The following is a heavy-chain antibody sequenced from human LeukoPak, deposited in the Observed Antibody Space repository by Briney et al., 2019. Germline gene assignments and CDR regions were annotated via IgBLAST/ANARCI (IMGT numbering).Heavy chain of an antibody. CDR1: GFTFSNAW. CDR2: IKSKTDGGTT. D-gene: IGHD5-24*01. V-gene: IGHV3-15*07. J-gene: IGHJ4*02. Sequence: PGGSLRLSCAASGFTFSNAWMNWVRLAPGKGLEWVGRIKSKTDGGTTDYAAPVKGRFTISRDDSKNTLYLQMNSPKTEDTAVYYCTTNSVRLQPVYWGQGTLVTVSS. CDR3: TTNSVRLQPVY.